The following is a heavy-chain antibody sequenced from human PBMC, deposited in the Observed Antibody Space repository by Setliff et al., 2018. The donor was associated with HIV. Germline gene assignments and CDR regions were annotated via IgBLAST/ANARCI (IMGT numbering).Heavy chain of an antibody. V-gene: IGHV4-30-4*01. CDR3: ARARSDWYNVRPYYFDL. Sequence: KTSETLSLTCAVSGASFVGDNHWSWIRQTPERGLEWIAYFMYTDIHYVNYLNYRNPSLASRLSISVDKSKNQFSLTLSSVTAADTAVYYCARARSDWYNVRPYYFDLWGQGTPVTSPQ. CDR1: GASFVGDNH. D-gene: IGHD6-19*01. J-gene: IGHJ4*02. CDR2: FMYTDIHYVNYLN.